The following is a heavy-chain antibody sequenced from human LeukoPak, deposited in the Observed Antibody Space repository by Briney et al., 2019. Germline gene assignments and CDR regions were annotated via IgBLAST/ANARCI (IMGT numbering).Heavy chain of an antibody. J-gene: IGHJ4*02. V-gene: IGHV6-1*01. D-gene: IGHD2-21*02. Sequence: SQTLSLTCALSGDTVSSNSAAWNWITPSPSRALEWLGRTYYRSKWYNDYAVSVKSRITINPDTSKNQFSLQLNSVTPEDTAVYYCARAGGDSWYFDYWGQGTLVTVSS. CDR2: TYYRSKWYN. CDR3: ARAGGDSWYFDY. CDR1: GDTVSSNSAA.